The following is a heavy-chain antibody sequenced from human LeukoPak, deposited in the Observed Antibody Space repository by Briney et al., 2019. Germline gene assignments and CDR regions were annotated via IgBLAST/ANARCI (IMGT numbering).Heavy chain of an antibody. CDR2: LNPNSGGT. D-gene: IGHD1-26*01. V-gene: IGHV1-2*02. Sequence: ASVSVSCKASGYTFTGQHIRWVRQAPGQGLEWMGWLNPNSGGTNYAQQFQGRVTMTRDTSINTAYMELSSLRSDDTAVYYCARDSIVGATLDYWGQGTLVTVSS. CDR3: ARDSIVGATLDY. CDR1: GYTFTGQH. J-gene: IGHJ4*02.